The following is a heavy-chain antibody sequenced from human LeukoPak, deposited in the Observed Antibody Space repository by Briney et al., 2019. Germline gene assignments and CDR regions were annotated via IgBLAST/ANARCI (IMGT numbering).Heavy chain of an antibody. CDR3: LTLRFLEWLLDDY. CDR1: GGSISSSSYY. CDR2: IYYSGST. J-gene: IGHJ4*02. D-gene: IGHD3-3*01. V-gene: IGHV4-39*01. Sequence: PSETLSLTCTVSGGSISSSSYYWGWIRQPPGKGLEWIGSIYYSGSTYYNPSLKSRVTISVDTSKNQFSLKLSSVTAADTAVYYCLTLRFLEWLLDDYWGQGTLVTVSS.